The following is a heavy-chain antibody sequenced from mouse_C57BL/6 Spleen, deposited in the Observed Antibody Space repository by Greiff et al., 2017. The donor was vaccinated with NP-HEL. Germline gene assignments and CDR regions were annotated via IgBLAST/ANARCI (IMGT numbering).Heavy chain of an antibody. D-gene: IGHD3-1*01. Sequence: EVKLQQSGPELVKPGASVKISCKASGYTFTDYYMNWVKQSHGKSLEWIGDINPNNGGTSYNQKFKGKATLTVDKSSSTAYMELRSLTSEDSAVYYCASNSPMGYWGQGTSVTVSS. CDR2: INPNNGGT. CDR1: GYTFTDYY. CDR3: ASNSPMGY. V-gene: IGHV1-26*01. J-gene: IGHJ4*01.